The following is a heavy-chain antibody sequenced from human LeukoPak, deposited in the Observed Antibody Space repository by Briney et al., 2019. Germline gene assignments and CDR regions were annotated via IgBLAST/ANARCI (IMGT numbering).Heavy chain of an antibody. Sequence: GASVKVSCKASGGTFSSYAISWVRQAPGQGLEWMGGIIPIFGTANYAQKFQGRVTMTRDTSTSTVYMELSSLRSEDTAVYYCARDSRIVVPAATPPPSHFYYYYGMDVWGQGTTVTVSS. J-gene: IGHJ6*02. CDR1: GGTFSSYA. CDR2: IIPIFGTA. CDR3: ARDSRIVVPAATPPPSHFYYYYGMDV. D-gene: IGHD2-2*01. V-gene: IGHV1-69*05.